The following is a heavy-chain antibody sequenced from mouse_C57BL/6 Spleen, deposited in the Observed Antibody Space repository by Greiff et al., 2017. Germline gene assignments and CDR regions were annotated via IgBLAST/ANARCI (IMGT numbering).Heavy chain of an antibody. CDR2: INPGSGGT. J-gene: IGHJ3*01. V-gene: IGHV1-54*01. CDR1: GYAFTNYL. CDR3: ASSYDGCYVAWFAD. Sequence: VQLQQSGAELVRPGTSVQVSCKASGYAFTNYLIEWVKQRPGQGLEWIGVINPGSGGTNYNEKFKGKATLTADKSSSTAYMQRSSLTSEDSAVXFCASSYDGCYVAWFADWGQGTLVTVSA. D-gene: IGHD2-3*01.